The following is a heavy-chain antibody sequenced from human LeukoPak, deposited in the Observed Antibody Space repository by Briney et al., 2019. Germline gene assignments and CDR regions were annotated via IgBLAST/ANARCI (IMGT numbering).Heavy chain of an antibody. Sequence: SETLSLTCAVSGASITSGDYSWNWMQQPPGKGLEWIGYIYHTGNTYYNPSLKSRVTISVDRSKNQFSLKLSSVTAADTAVYYCARGFFVRGNPGSWFDPWGQGTLVTVSS. CDR1: GASITSGDYS. CDR2: IYHTGNT. J-gene: IGHJ5*02. V-gene: IGHV4-30-2*01. CDR3: ARGFFVRGNPGSWFDP. D-gene: IGHD3-10*02.